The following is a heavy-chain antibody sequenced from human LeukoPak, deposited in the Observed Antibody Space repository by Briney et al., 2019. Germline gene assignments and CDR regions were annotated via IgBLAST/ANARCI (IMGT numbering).Heavy chain of an antibody. CDR3: ARDRGLEGDLGGYEGYLDL. Sequence: GGSLRLSCAASGFTFSHYSMNWIRQAPGKGLEWVSAISGSSTYIDYGDSVKGRFTITRDNAKNSLSLHMSGLRVDDTAVYFCARDRGLEGDLGGYEGYLDLWGRGTLVAVSS. V-gene: IGHV3-21*01. J-gene: IGHJ2*01. CDR2: ISGSSTYI. D-gene: IGHD5-12*01. CDR1: GFTFSHYS.